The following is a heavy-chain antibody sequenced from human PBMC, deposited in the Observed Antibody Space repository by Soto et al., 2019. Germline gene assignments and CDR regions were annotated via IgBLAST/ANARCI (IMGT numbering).Heavy chain of an antibody. V-gene: IGHV4-59*08. CDR1: GGSISSYY. CDR3: ARTYGSGSYSTFDF. J-gene: IGHJ4*02. CDR2: IYYSGST. Sequence: QVQLQESGPGLVKPSETLSLTCTVSGGSISSYYWSWIRQPPGKGLEWIGYIYYSGSTNYNPSLKSRVTISVDTSKTQFSLKLSSVTAADTAVYDCARTYGSGSYSTFDFWGQGTLVTVSS. D-gene: IGHD3-10*01.